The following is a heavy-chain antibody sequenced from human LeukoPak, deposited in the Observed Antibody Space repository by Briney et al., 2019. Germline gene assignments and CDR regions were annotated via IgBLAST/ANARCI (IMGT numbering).Heavy chain of an antibody. CDR2: ISYDGSNK. J-gene: IGHJ4*02. CDR3: ARDNPPDY. V-gene: IGHV3-30*03. CDR1: GFTFSSYG. Sequence: GGSLRLSCAASGFTFSSYGMHWVRQAPGKGLEWVAVISYDGSNKYYADSVKGRFTISRDNAKNSLYLQLNSLRAEDTALYYCARDNPPDYWGQRTLVTVSS.